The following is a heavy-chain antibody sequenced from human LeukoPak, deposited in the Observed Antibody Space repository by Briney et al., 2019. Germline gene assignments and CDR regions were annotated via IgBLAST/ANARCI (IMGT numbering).Heavy chain of an antibody. V-gene: IGHV4-34*01. CDR1: GGSISSYY. Sequence: SETLSLTCTVSGGSISSYYWSWIRQPPGRGLEWIGEINHSGSTNYNPSLKSRVTISVDTSKNQFSLKLSSVTAADTAVYYCARDLSSRYYDSSGYSDYWGQGTLVTVSS. D-gene: IGHD3-22*01. CDR2: INHSGST. CDR3: ARDLSSRYYDSSGYSDY. J-gene: IGHJ4*02.